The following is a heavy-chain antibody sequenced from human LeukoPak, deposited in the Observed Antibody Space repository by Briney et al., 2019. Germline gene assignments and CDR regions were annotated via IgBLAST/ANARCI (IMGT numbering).Heavy chain of an antibody. CDR3: AKDRPYYDFWSGYPNFDY. V-gene: IGHV3-33*06. J-gene: IGHJ4*02. Sequence: PGGSLRLSCAASGFTFSSYGMHWVRQAPGKGLEWVAVIWYDGSNKYYADSVKGRFTISRDNSKNTLNLQMNSLRAEDTAVYYCAKDRPYYDFWSGYPNFDYWGQGTLVTVSS. CDR1: GFTFSSYG. CDR2: IWYDGSNK. D-gene: IGHD3-3*01.